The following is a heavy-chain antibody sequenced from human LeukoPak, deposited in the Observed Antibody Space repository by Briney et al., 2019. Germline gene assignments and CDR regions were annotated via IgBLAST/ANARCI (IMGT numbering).Heavy chain of an antibody. CDR2: ISYDGSNK. J-gene: IGHJ4*02. CDR3: ARSRFYFDY. CDR1: QFTFNNFP. V-gene: IGHV3-30*04. Sequence: PGGSLRLSCAASQFTFNNFPMHWVRQAPGKGLEWVAVISYDGSNKYYADSVKGRFTISRDNSKNTLYLQMNSLRAEDTAVYYCARSRFYFDYWGQGTLVTVSS.